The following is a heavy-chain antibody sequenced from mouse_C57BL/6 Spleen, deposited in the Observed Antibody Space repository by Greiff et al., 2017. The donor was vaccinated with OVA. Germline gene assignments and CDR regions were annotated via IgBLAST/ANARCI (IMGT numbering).Heavy chain of an antibody. V-gene: IGHV10-1*01. CDR3: VRQPADMYYGDY. CDR2: IRSKSNNYAT. CDR1: GFSFNTYA. J-gene: IGHJ2*01. Sequence: EVQRVESGGGLVQPKGSLKLSCAASGFSFNTYAMNWVRQAPGKGLEWVARIRSKSNNYATYYADSVKDRFTISRDDSESMLYLQRNNLQTEDTAMEYCVRQPADMYYGDYWGQGTTLTVSS.